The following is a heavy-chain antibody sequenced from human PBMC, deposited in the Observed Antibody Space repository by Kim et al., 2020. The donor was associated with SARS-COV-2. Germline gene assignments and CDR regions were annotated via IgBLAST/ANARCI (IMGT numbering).Heavy chain of an antibody. CDR1: GGSISSSSYY. Sequence: SETLSLTCTVSGGSISSSSYYLGWIRQPPGKGPEWIGNIYYIGTTYHNASLKSRVTISVDTSKNQVSLKLTSVTAADTAVYYCARAGSGGYIFDFWGQGILDTASS. J-gene: IGHJ4*02. CDR3: ARAGSGGYIFDF. D-gene: IGHD2-15*01. V-gene: IGHV4-39*01. CDR2: IYYIGTT.